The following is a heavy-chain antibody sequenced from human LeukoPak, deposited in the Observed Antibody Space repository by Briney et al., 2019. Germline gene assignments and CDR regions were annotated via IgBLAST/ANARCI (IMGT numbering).Heavy chain of an antibody. CDR3: ARGSGSYSRRKYNWFDP. CDR2: IFYSGGT. D-gene: IGHD1-26*01. Sequence: PSETLSLTCTVSGGSINTPNYYWGWIRQTPGKGLEWIGNIFYSGGTYYSPSLTSRVTISLDTSRNQFSLKLSSVTAADTAVYYCARGSGSYSRRKYNWFDPWGQGTLVTVSS. V-gene: IGHV4-39*07. CDR1: GGSINTPNYY. J-gene: IGHJ5*02.